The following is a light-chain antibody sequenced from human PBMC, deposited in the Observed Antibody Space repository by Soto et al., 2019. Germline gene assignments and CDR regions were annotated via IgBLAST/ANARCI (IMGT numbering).Light chain of an antibody. J-gene: IGLJ1*01. CDR3: CSYAGSYTFV. CDR2: DVS. CDR1: SSDVGGYDF. Sequence: QSALTQPRSVSGSPGQSVTISCTGTSSDVGGYDFVSWYQQHPGKAPKLIIYDVSKRPSGVPDRFSGSKSGNTASLTISGLQAEDEADYYCCSYAGSYTFVFAPGTKVTVL. V-gene: IGLV2-11*01.